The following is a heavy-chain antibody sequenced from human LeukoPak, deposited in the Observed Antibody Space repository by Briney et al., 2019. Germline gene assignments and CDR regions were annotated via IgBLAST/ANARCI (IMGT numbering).Heavy chain of an antibody. V-gene: IGHV4-34*01. Sequence: SETLSLTCAVYGGSFSGYYWSWIRQPPGKGLEWIGEINHSGSTNYNPSLKSRVTISVDTSKNQFSLKLSSVTAADTAVYYCARGSIVVVPAAYFKRYYYFDYWGQGTLVTVSS. CDR2: INHSGST. D-gene: IGHD2-2*01. J-gene: IGHJ4*02. CDR3: ARGSIVVVPAAYFKRYYYFDY. CDR1: GGSFSGYY.